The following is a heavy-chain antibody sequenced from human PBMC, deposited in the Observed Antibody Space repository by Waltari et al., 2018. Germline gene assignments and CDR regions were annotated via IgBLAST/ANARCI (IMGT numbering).Heavy chain of an antibody. J-gene: IGHJ3*02. Sequence: QVQLQESGPGLVKPSETLSLTCTVSGGSISSYYWSWIRQPPGKGLEWIGYIYYSGSTNSNPSLKSRVTISVDTSKNQFSLKLSSVTAADTAVYYCATSEILPAAFDIWGQGTMVTVSS. V-gene: IGHV4-59*01. CDR2: IYYSGST. CDR3: ATSEILPAAFDI. CDR1: GGSISSYY. D-gene: IGHD1-26*01.